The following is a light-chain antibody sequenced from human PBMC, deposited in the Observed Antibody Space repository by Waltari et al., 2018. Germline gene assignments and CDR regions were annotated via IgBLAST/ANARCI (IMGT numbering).Light chain of an antibody. Sequence: EMVLTQSPRTLSLSPGERATLSCRASQSVVRFLAWYQQKPGQAPRLLLYHASIRATGISYRFRGSGSGREFSLTSSGLEPEDVAVSDCQKDVNLPGTFGQGTKVEIE. CDR1: QSVVRF. V-gene: IGKV3-20*01. CDR3: QKDVNLPGT. CDR2: HAS. J-gene: IGKJ1*01.